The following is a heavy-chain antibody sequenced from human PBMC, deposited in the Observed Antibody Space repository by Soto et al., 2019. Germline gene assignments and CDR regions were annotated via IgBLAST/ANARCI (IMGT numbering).Heavy chain of an antibody. V-gene: IGHV4-39*01. J-gene: IGHJ3*02. D-gene: IGHD3-22*01. CDR3: AALRGTVVVVHAFEI. Sequence: QLQLQESGPGLVKPSETLSLTCTVSGGSITSSSYYWGWIRQPPGKGLEWIGSIYYSGSTSYSSSLKSRISISVDTSKNQLSLKLSSVTAADTAVYYCAALRGTVVVVHAFEIWGRGTVVTVSS. CDR2: IYYSGST. CDR1: GGSITSSSYY.